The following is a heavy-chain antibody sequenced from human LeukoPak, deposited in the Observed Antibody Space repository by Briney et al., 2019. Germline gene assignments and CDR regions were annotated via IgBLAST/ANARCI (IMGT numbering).Heavy chain of an antibody. D-gene: IGHD6-19*01. V-gene: IGHV3-7*01. J-gene: IGHJ3*02. CDR1: GFIFTNHW. CDR2: IKEDGRVK. CDR3: ATSQTTSGRYGNAFDI. Sequence: PGGSLRLSCVASGFIFTNHWMSWVRQAPGKGLEWVANIKEDGRVKYYVDSVKGRFTISRDNAKNSLDLQMNNLRAEDTAVYYCATSQTTSGRYGNAFDIWGQGTTVSVSS.